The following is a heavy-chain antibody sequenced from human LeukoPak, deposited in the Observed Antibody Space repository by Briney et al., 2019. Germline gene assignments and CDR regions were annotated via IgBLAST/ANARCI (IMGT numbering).Heavy chain of an antibody. J-gene: IGHJ6*01. CDR1: GYTFTSYY. CDR2: INPSGGST. Sequence: GASVKVSCKASGYTFTSYYMHWVRQAPGQGLEWMGIINPSGGSTSYAQKFQGRVTMTRDTSTSTVYMELSSLRSEDTAVYYCASPELYASSGYYYYGMDVWGQGTTVTVSS. V-gene: IGHV1-46*01. D-gene: IGHD3-22*01. CDR3: ASPELYASSGYYYYGMDV.